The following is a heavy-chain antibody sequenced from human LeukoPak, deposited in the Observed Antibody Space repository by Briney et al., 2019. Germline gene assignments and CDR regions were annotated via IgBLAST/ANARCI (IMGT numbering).Heavy chain of an antibody. CDR1: GFTFDDYA. D-gene: IGHD6-13*01. CDR3: AKDMTLYSSNFDY. Sequence: GGSLRLSCAASGFTFDDYAMHWVRQAPGKGLEWVSGISWNSGSIGYADSVKGRFTISRDNAKNSLYLQMNSLRAEDTALYYCAKDMTLYSSNFDYWGQGTLVTVSS. V-gene: IGHV3-9*01. J-gene: IGHJ4*02. CDR2: ISWNSGSI.